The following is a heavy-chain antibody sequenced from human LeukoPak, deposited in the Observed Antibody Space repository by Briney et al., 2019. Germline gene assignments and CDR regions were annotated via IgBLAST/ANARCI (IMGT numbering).Heavy chain of an antibody. D-gene: IGHD2-2*01. Sequence: GGSLRLSCAASGFTFSSYGMHWVRQAPGKGLEWVAFIRYDGSNKYYADPVKGRFTISRDNSKNTLYLQMNSLRAEDTAVYYCAKDPPYCSSTSCSHFDYWGQGTLVTVSS. CDR3: AKDPPYCSSTSCSHFDY. CDR2: IRYDGSNK. J-gene: IGHJ4*02. V-gene: IGHV3-30*02. CDR1: GFTFSSYG.